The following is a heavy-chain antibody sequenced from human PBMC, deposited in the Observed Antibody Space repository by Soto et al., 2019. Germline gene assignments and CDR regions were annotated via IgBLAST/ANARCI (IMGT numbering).Heavy chain of an antibody. CDR2: INAGNGNT. D-gene: IGHD6-13*01. Sequence: ASVKVSCKASGYTFTSYAMHWVRQAPGQRLEWMGWINAGNGNTKYSQKFQGRVTITRDTSASTAYMELSSLRSEDTAVYYCARELVAAGTFFYYYGMDVWGQGTTVTVSS. CDR3: ARELVAAGTFFYYYGMDV. V-gene: IGHV1-3*01. CDR1: GYTFTSYA. J-gene: IGHJ6*02.